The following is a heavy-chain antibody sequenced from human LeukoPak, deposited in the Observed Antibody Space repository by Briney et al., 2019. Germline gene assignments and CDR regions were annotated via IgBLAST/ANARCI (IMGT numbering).Heavy chain of an antibody. CDR2: ISAYNGNI. J-gene: IGHJ5*02. CDR1: GYTFTSYG. Sequence: ASVKVSCKASGYTFTSYGISWVRQAPGQGLEWMGWISAYNGNINYAQKLQGRVTMTTDTSTSTAYMELRSLRSDDTAVYYCARDPYYGSGSYNWFDPWGQGTLVTVSS. CDR3: ARDPYYGSGSYNWFDP. V-gene: IGHV1-18*01. D-gene: IGHD3-10*01.